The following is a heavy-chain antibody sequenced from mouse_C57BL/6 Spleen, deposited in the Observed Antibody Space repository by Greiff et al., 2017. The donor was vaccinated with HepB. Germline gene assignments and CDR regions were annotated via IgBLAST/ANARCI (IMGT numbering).Heavy chain of an antibody. CDR3: ARLIVTTGNFDV. J-gene: IGHJ1*03. V-gene: IGHV1-64*01. CDR1: GYTFTSYW. CDR2: IHPNSGST. D-gene: IGHD2-5*01. Sequence: VQLQQPGAELVKPGASVKLSCKASGYTFTSYWMHWVKQRPGQGLEWIGMIHPNSGSTNYNEKFKSKATLNVDKSSSTAYMQLSSLTSEDSAVYYCARLIVTTGNFDVWGTGTTVTVSS.